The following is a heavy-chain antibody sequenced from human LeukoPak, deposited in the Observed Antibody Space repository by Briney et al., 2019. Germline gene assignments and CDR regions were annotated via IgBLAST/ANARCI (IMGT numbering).Heavy chain of an antibody. V-gene: IGHV3-21*01. D-gene: IGHD4-23*01. J-gene: IGHJ1*01. CDR1: GFTFSSYS. Sequence: GGSLRLSCAASGFTFSSYSMNWVRQAPGKGLEWVSSISSSSSEIYYADSVKGRFTISRDNAKNSLYLQMNSLRAEDTAVYYCARNSYGGNLPCYFQHWGQGTLVTVSS. CDR2: ISSSSSEI. CDR3: ARNSYGGNLPCYFQH.